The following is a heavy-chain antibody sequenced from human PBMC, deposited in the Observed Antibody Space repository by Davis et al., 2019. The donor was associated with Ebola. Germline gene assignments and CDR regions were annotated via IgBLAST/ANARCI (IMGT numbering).Heavy chain of an antibody. D-gene: IGHD3-22*01. CDR3: AKEDYYDSSVNAFDI. CDR1: GYTFTGYY. J-gene: IGHJ3*02. Sequence: ASVKVSCKASGYTFTGYYMHWVRQAPGQGLEWMGWINPNSGGTNYAQKFQGRVTMTRDKSISTAYMELSRLRSDDTAVYYCAKEDYYDSSVNAFDIWGQGTMVTVSS. V-gene: IGHV1-2*02. CDR2: INPNSGGT.